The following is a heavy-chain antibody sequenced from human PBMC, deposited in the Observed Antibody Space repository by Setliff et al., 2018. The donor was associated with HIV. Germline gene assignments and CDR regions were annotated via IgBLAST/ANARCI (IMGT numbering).Heavy chain of an antibody. D-gene: IGHD3-16*01. CDR2: IKSKIDGGTT. V-gene: IGHV3-15*01. CDR3: TTDTLTTFGGFLVEYFQH. CDR1: ALTFSNAW. Sequence: GSLRLSCAASALTFSNAWMSWVRQAPGKGLEWVGRIKSKIDGGTTDYTAPVKGRFAISRDDSKNTLYLQMNSLKTEDTAVYYCTTDTLTTFGGFLVEYFQHWGQGTLVTVSS. J-gene: IGHJ1*01.